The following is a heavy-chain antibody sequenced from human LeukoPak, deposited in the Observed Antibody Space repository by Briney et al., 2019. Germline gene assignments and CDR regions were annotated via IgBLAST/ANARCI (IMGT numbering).Heavy chain of an antibody. D-gene: IGHD4-17*01. Sequence: SGPTLVNPTQTLTLTCTFSGFSLSTSGVGAGWIRQPPGKALEWLALIYWNDDKRYSPSLKSRLTITKDTSKNQVVLTMTNMDPVDTATYYCARRRGPTDEFDYWGQGTLVTVSS. V-gene: IGHV2-5*01. CDR3: ARRRGPTDEFDY. CDR2: IYWNDDK. J-gene: IGHJ4*02. CDR1: GFSLSTSGVG.